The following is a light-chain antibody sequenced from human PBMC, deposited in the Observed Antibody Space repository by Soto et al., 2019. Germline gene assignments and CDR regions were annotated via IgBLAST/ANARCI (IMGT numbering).Light chain of an antibody. CDR3: LLSYSSAHWV. V-gene: IGLV7-46*01. Sequence: QAVVTQEPSLTVSPGGTVTLTCGSSTGAVTSGHYPYWFQQKPGQAPRTLIYDTSNKHSWTPARFSGSLLGGEAALTLSGAQPEDEADYYCLLSYSSAHWVFGGGTKLTVL. CDR1: TGAVTSGHY. CDR2: DTS. J-gene: IGLJ3*02.